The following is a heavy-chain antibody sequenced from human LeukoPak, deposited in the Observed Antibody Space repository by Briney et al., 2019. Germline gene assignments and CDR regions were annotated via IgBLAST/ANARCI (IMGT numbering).Heavy chain of an antibody. CDR3: ARGPLTSSNYYMDV. V-gene: IGHV3-23*01. CDR2: IGGDAVGK. D-gene: IGHD4/OR15-4a*01. J-gene: IGHJ6*03. Sequence: PGGSLRLSCVASGFIFSNYAMTWVRQAPGKGLEWVSAIGGDAVGKDYADSVKGRFTISRDNSKNTLFLQMSSLRAEDTAVYYCARGPLTSSNYYMDVWGRGTTVTVSS. CDR1: GFIFSNYA.